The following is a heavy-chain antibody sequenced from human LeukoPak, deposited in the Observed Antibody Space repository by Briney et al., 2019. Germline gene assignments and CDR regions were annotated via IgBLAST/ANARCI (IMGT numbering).Heavy chain of an antibody. CDR3: AREMNTAMINLDA. J-gene: IGHJ5*02. CDR1: GFTFSDYY. CDR2: ISGGADTI. Sequence: GGSLRLSCAASGFTFSDYYMNWIRQTPGKGLEWIAHISGGADTIEYTESMKGRFTISRDNAKNSLFLQMDGLRVEDTAIYYCAREMNTAMINLDAWGQGTPVTVSS. D-gene: IGHD5-18*01. V-gene: IGHV3-11*01.